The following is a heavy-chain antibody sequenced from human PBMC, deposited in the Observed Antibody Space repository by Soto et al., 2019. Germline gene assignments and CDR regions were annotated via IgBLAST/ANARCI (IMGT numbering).Heavy chain of an antibody. V-gene: IGHV4-59*01. J-gene: IGHJ6*02. D-gene: IGHD4-4*01. CDR2: IYYSGSA. CDR1: GGSLSSYY. Sequence: SETLSLTCTVSGGSLSSYYWSWLRQPPGEGLEWSGYIYYSGSANYNASLKSRVTISLDTSNHQFSLKLSSVTAADTAVYYFARDGYGRMTTNPYYPNAIDVRGPGTTLTVSS. CDR3: ARDGYGRMTTNPYYPNAIDV.